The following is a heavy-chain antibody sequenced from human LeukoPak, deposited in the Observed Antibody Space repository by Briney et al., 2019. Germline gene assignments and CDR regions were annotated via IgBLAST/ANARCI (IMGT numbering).Heavy chain of an antibody. D-gene: IGHD2/OR15-2a*01. CDR1: GFTFSSYA. CDR3: ARNSALDY. V-gene: IGHV3-33*08. J-gene: IGHJ4*02. CDR2: MWSDGSNK. Sequence: HPGRSLRLSCAASGFTFSSYAMHWVRQAPGKGLEWVAVMWSDGSNKYHADSVKGRFTISRDNSKNTLYLQMNSLRAEDTAVYYCARNSALDYWGQGTLVTVSS.